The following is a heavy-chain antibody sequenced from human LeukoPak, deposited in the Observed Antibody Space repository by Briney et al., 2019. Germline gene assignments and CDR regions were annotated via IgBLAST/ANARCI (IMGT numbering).Heavy chain of an antibody. J-gene: IGHJ3*02. V-gene: IGHV3-30*02. Sequence: GGSLRLSCAASGFTFSSYGMHWVRQAPGKGLEWVAFIRYDGSNKYYADSVKGRFTISRDNSKNTLYLQMNSLRAEDTAVYYCAKETEVVVAAKGAFDIWGQGTMVTVSS. CDR1: GFTFSSYG. D-gene: IGHD2-15*01. CDR2: IRYDGSNK. CDR3: AKETEVVVAAKGAFDI.